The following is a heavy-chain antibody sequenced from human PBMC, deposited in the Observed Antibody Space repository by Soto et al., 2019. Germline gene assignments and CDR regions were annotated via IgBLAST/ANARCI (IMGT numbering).Heavy chain of an antibody. CDR2: ISYDGSNK. CDR1: GFTFSSYG. D-gene: IGHD3-10*01. Sequence: GGSLRLSCAASGFTFSSYGMHWVRQAPGKGLEWVAVISYDGSNKYYADSVKGRFTISRDNSKNTLYLQMNSLRAEDTAVYYCAKTRYSGFGYWGQGTLVTVSS. V-gene: IGHV3-30*18. CDR3: AKTRYSGFGY. J-gene: IGHJ4*02.